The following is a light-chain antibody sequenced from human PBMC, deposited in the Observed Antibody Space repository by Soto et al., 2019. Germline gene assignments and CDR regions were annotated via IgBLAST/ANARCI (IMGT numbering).Light chain of an antibody. CDR1: QSVGSH. J-gene: IGKJ5*01. CDR2: DAS. V-gene: IGKV3-11*01. CDR3: QPRHNWLPSLT. Sequence: EIVLTQSPATLSLSPGERATLSCRVSQSVGSHLAWYQQKPGQPPRLLIHDASSRATGIPARFSGSGSGTDFTLTISSLEPEDFAVYYCQPRHNWLPSLTFAQGTRLDIK.